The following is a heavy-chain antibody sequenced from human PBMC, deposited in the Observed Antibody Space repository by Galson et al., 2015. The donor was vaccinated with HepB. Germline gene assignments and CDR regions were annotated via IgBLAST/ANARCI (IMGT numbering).Heavy chain of an antibody. V-gene: IGHV1-18*01. CDR1: GYTFTING. Sequence: SVKVSCKASGYTFTINGISWVRQTPGQGLEWLGWISSNGGNTKYAQKYQGRITLTRDTSASTAYLELRSLRSDHTAMYYCARDRDYRFDFWGQGTLVTVSS. D-gene: IGHD4/OR15-4a*01. CDR2: ISSNGGNT. J-gene: IGHJ4*02. CDR3: ARDRDYRFDF.